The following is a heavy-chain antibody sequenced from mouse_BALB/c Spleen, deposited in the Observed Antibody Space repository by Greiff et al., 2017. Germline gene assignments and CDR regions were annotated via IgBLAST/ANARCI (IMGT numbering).Heavy chain of an antibody. CDR2: ISSGSSTI. J-gene: IGHJ2*01. Sequence: DVKLVESGGGLVQPGGSRKLSCAASGFTFSSFGMHWVRQAPEKGLEWVAYISSGSSTIYYADTVKGRFTISRDNPKNTLFLQMTSLRSEDTAMYYCARSDGPDYWGQGTTLTVSS. V-gene: IGHV5-17*02. CDR3: ARSDGPDY. D-gene: IGHD1-2*01. CDR1: GFTFSSFG.